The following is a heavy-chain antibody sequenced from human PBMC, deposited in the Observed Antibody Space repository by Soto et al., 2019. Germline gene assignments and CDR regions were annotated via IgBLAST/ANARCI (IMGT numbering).Heavy chain of an antibody. Sequence: QLQLQESGPGLVKPSETLSLTCTVSGGSISSSSYYWGWIRQPPGKGLEGIGGIYYSGSTYYNPSLKSRVTISVDTSKTQFSLKLSSVTAADTAVYYCARPRYDILTGPYQDHDAFDIWGQGTMVTVSS. CDR2: IYYSGST. V-gene: IGHV4-39*01. D-gene: IGHD3-9*01. CDR3: ARPRYDILTGPYQDHDAFDI. CDR1: GGSISSSSYY. J-gene: IGHJ3*02.